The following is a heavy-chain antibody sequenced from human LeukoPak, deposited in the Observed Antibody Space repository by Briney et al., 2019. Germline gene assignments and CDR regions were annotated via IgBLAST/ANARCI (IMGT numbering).Heavy chain of an antibody. D-gene: IGHD6-13*01. J-gene: IGHJ4*02. Sequence: PSETLSLTCTVSGGSISSYYWSWTRQPPGKGLEWIGYIYTSGSTNYNPSLKSRVTISVDTSKNQFSLKLSSVTAADTAVYYCARREMSNSWYQNWGQGTLVTVSS. CDR3: ARREMSNSWYQN. CDR1: GGSISSYY. V-gene: IGHV4-4*09. CDR2: IYTSGST.